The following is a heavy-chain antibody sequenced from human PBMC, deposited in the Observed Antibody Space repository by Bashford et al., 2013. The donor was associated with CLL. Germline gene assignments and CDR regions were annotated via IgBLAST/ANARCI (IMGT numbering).Heavy chain of an antibody. CDR3: ARGPMIVVVINPGEPYYYYYYGMDV. CDR1: GGSFQWLL. V-gene: IGHV4-34*01. J-gene: IGHJ6*02. D-gene: IGHD3-22*01. Sequence: SETLSLTCAVYGGSFQWLLLELDPPAPRKGLEWIGEINHSGSTNYNPSLKSRVTISVDTSKNQFSLKLSSVTAADTAVYYCARGPMIVVVINPGEPYYYYYYGMDVWGQGTTVTVSS. CDR2: INHSGST.